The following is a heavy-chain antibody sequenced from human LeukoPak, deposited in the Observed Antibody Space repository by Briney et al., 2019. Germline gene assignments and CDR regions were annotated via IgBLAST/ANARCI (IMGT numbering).Heavy chain of an antibody. CDR1: GGSFSGYY. Sequence: KSSETLSLTCAVYGGSFSGYYWSWIRQPPGKGLEWIGEINHSGSTNYNPSLKSRVTISVDTSKNQFSLKLSSVTAADTAVYYCARGPNYYDSSGYYYVFDYWGQGTLVTVSS. CDR2: INHSGST. V-gene: IGHV4-34*01. D-gene: IGHD3-22*01. J-gene: IGHJ4*02. CDR3: ARGPNYYDSSGYYYVFDY.